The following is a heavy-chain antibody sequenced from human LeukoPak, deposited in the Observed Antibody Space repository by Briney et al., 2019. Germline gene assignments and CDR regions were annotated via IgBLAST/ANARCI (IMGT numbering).Heavy chain of an antibody. D-gene: IGHD3-22*01. CDR2: IYGGGST. J-gene: IGHJ6*03. Sequence: GGSLRLSCAASGFTVSSNYISWVRQAPGKGLEWVSVIYGGGSTYFADSVKGRFTISGDNSKNTLYLQMNSLRPEDTALYHCARGVNLDRRYHYHYYMDVWGKGTPVTIS. V-gene: IGHV3-66*01. CDR1: GFTVSSNY. CDR3: ARGVNLDRRYHYHYYMDV.